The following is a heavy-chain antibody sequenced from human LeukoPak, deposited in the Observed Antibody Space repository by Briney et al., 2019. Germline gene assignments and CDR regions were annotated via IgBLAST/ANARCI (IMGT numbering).Heavy chain of an antibody. D-gene: IGHD3-16*02. CDR2: ISYSGNI. Sequence: SETLSLTCAVSGYSIASGYYWGWIRQPPGKGLEWIGSISYSGNIYYNPSLKRRVTISTDTSKNQFSLKLGSVTAADTAVYYCARPVISPSVATFHDWGQGTLATVSS. J-gene: IGHJ4*02. V-gene: IGHV4-38-2*01. CDR1: GYSIASGYY. CDR3: ARPVISPSVATFHD.